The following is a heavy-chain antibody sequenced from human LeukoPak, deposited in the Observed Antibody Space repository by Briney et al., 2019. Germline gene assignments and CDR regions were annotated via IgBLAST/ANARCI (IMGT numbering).Heavy chain of an antibody. CDR3: ARDHELLWFGESYNWFDP. CDR2: IYTSGST. J-gene: IGHJ5*02. D-gene: IGHD3-10*01. Sequence: PSETQSLTCTVSGGSISSSSYYWSWIRQPAGKGLEWIGRIYTSGSTNYNPSLKSRVTMSVDTSKNQFSLKLSSVTAADTAVYYCARDHELLWFGESYNWFDPWGQGTLVTVSS. CDR1: GGSISSSSYY. V-gene: IGHV4-61*02.